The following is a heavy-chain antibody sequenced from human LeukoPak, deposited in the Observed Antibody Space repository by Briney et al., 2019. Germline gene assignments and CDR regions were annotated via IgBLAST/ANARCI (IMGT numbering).Heavy chain of an antibody. CDR3: ARHVWYCSSTSCYAEPGFDY. V-gene: IGHV4-59*08. J-gene: IGHJ4*02. CDR1: GGSISSYY. CDR2: IYYRVTS. D-gene: IGHD2-2*01. Sequence: SETLSLTCTVSGGSISSYYWSWIRQPPGKGLEWIGYIYYRVTSDYNPSLKSRVTMSVDMSTRQISLKLSSVTAADTAVYYCARHVWYCSSTSCYAEPGFDYWGREPWSPSPQ.